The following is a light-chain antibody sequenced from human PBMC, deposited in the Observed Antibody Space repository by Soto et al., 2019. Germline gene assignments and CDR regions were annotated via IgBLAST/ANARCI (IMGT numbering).Light chain of an antibody. V-gene: IGKV3-11*01. CDR3: QQYGGSPIT. Sequence: EIVLTQSPATLSLSPVERATLSCMASQSVSSYLAWYQQKPGQAPRLLIYDASNRATGIPARFSGSGSGTDFTLTISSLEPEDFAVYYCQQYGGSPITFGLGTRLEIK. J-gene: IGKJ5*01. CDR1: QSVSSY. CDR2: DAS.